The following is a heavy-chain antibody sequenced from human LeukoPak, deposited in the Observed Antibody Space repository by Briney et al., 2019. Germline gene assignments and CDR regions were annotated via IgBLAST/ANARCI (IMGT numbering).Heavy chain of an antibody. CDR2: IKEDGSVK. D-gene: IGHD6-13*01. CDR3: AGPNWYVSSP. CDR1: GFAFNTYY. V-gene: IGHV3-7*01. Sequence: AGGSLRLSCAASGFAFNTYYMSWVRQAPGKGLEWVANIKEDGSVKYYVDSVKGRFTISRDNARNSLYLQMNSLRAEDTAVYYCAGPNWYVSSPWGQGTLVTVSS. J-gene: IGHJ5*02.